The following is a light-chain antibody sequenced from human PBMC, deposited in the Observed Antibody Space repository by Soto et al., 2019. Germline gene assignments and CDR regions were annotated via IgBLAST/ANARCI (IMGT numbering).Light chain of an antibody. J-gene: IGKJ5*01. Sequence: EIVMTQSPATLSVYPGERATLSCRASQSVSTNLAWYQQKPGQAPRLLTYGASTRAIGIPARFSGSGSGTEFTLTISSLQSEDFAVYYCQQYNNWPPITFGQGTRLEIK. CDR3: QQYNNWPPIT. V-gene: IGKV3-15*01. CDR2: GAS. CDR1: QSVSTN.